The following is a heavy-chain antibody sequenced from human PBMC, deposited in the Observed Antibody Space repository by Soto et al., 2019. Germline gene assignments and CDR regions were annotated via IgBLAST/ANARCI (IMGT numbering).Heavy chain of an antibody. CDR1: VFTFSSYA. J-gene: IGHJ3*02. CDR2: ISGSGGST. CDR3: ANSVVVVVAAGRDHDAFDI. D-gene: IGHD2-15*01. Sequence: GGSLRLSCAASVFTFSSYAMSWVRQAPGKGLEWVSAISGSGGSTYYADSVKGRFTISRDNSKNTLYLQMNSLRAEDTAVYYCANSVVVVVAAGRDHDAFDIWGQGTMVTVSS. V-gene: IGHV3-23*01.